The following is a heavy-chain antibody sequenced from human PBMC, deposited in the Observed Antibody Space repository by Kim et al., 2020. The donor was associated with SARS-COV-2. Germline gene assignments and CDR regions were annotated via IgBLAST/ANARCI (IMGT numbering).Heavy chain of an antibody. J-gene: IGHJ6*03. CDR2: ISSSGSTI. Sequence: GGSLRLSCAASGFTFSDYYMSWIRQAPGKGLEWVSYISSSGSTIYYADSVKGRFTISRDNAKNSLYLQMNSLRAEDTAVYYCARVVGFWSGYYTGYYYYYMDVWGKGTTVTVSS. CDR3: ARVVGFWSGYYTGYYYYYMDV. V-gene: IGHV3-11*01. CDR1: GFTFSDYY. D-gene: IGHD3-3*01.